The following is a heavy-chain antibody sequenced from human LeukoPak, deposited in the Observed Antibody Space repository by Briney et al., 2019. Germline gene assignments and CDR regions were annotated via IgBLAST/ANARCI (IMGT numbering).Heavy chain of an antibody. Sequence: GSLRLSCVASGFTFTSYGMSWVRQAPGKGLEWIGYIYYSGSTNYNPSLKSRVTISVDTSKKQFSLKLTSVTAADTAVYYCARVTGYRIEDYFDYWGQGTLVTVSS. V-gene: IGHV4-59*01. CDR3: ARVTGYRIEDYFDY. J-gene: IGHJ4*02. D-gene: IGHD6-13*01. CDR2: IYYSGST. CDR1: GFTFTSYG.